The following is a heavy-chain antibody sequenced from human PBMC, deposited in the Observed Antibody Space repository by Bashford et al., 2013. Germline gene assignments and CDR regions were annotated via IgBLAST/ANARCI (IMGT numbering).Heavy chain of an antibody. J-gene: IGHJ6*02. CDR2: MTGRGNTK. CDR3: AKGHRPVPATPDTHYYGLDV. D-gene: IGHD2-2*01. Sequence: GSLRLSCVASGFNFNIFGMFWIRQRPGQGLEYVAFMTGRGNTKDYGDSVKGRFTISRDNSKNTLYLSMKDLREDDTAMYFCAKGHRPVPATPDTHYYGLDVWGQGTAVTVSS. V-gene: IGHV3-23*03. CDR1: GFNFNIFG.